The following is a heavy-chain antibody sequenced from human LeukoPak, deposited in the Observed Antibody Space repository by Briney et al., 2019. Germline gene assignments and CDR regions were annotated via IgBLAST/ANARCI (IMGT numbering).Heavy chain of an antibody. D-gene: IGHD2-2*01. CDR2: INPNSGGT. J-gene: IGHJ5*02. CDR1: GYTFTGYY. CDR3: ARARAIVVVPAARSGWFDP. V-gene: IGHV1-2*02. Sequence: ASVKVSCKASGYTFTGYYMHWVRQAPGQGLEWMGWINPNSGGTNYAQKFQGRVIMTRDTSISTAYMELSRLRSDDTAVYYCARARAIVVVPAARSGWFDPWGQGTLVTVSS.